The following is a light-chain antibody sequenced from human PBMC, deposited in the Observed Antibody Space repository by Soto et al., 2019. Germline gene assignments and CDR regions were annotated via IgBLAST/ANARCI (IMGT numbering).Light chain of an antibody. CDR2: EVS. J-gene: IGLJ1*01. Sequence: SGLTEYLPGPGSLKKSITISCGGTSSDIGGYNYVSWYQQHPGKAPKVMIYEVSNRPSGVSNRFSGSKSGNTASLTISGLQAEDEADYYCSSYTSSSTLYVFGSGTKVTVL. CDR1: SSDIGGYNY. CDR3: SSYTSSSTLYV. V-gene: IGLV2-14*01.